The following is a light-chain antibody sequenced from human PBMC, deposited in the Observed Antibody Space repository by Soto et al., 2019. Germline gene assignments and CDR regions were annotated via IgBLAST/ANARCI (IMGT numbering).Light chain of an antibody. CDR1: QSLLYSSSNKNY. Sequence: DIVMTQSPDSLAVSLGERATFNCKSSQSLLYSSSNKNYLAWYQQKPGQPPRLLIYWASTRESGVPDRFTGSGSGTHFTLTITSLQAEDVAVYYCQQYYSAPLTFGGGTKVEIK. V-gene: IGKV4-1*01. CDR3: QQYYSAPLT. CDR2: WAS. J-gene: IGKJ4*01.